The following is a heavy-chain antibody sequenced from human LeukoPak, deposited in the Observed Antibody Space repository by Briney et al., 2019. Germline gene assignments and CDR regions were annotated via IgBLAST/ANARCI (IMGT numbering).Heavy chain of an antibody. CDR1: GGTFSSYA. V-gene: IGHV1-69*01. Sequence: ASVKVSCKASGGTFSSYAISWVRQAPGQGLEWMGGIIPIFGTANYAQKFQARVTITADESTSTAYMELSSLRSEDTAVYYCARVWDYDSSGYSYYFDYWGQGTLVTVSS. D-gene: IGHD3-22*01. J-gene: IGHJ4*02. CDR3: ARVWDYDSSGYSYYFDY. CDR2: IIPIFGTA.